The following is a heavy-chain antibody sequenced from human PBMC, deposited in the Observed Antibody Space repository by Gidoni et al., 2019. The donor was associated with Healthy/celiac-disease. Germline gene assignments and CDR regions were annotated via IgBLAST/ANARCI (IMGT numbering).Heavy chain of an antibody. CDR3: ARDRLGYCSSTSCSDDAFDI. CDR2: INPNSGGT. D-gene: IGHD2-2*01. V-gene: IGHV1-2*02. Sequence: QVQLVQSGAEVKKPGASVKVSCKASGYTFTGYSMHWVRQAPGQGLEWMGWINPNSGGTNYAQKFQGRVTMTRDTSISTAYMELSRLRSDDTAVYYCARDRLGYCSSTSCSDDAFDIWGQGTMVTVSS. J-gene: IGHJ3*02. CDR1: GYTFTGYS.